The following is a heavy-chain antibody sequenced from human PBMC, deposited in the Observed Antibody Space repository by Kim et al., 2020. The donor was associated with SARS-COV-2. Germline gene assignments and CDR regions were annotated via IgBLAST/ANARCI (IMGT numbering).Heavy chain of an antibody. CDR3: ARDPTVDGSGSYYHDY. CDR2: ITSSGDTL. D-gene: IGHD3-10*01. Sequence: GGSLRLSCAASGFTFSDYYMSLIRQAPGKWLEWGSYITSSGDTLYYADSVKGRFTLSRDNANNSLYLQMNSLRAEDTAVYYCARDPTVDGSGSYYHDYWGQGILVTVSS. V-gene: IGHV3-11*01. J-gene: IGHJ4*02. CDR1: GFTFSDYY.